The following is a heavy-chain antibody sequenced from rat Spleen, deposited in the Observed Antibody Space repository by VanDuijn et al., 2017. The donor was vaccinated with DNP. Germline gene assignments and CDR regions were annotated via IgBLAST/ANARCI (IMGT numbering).Heavy chain of an antibody. D-gene: IGHD4-3*01. Sequence: EVQLVESGGGLVQPGRSLKVSCTVSGFTFSDYYMAWVRQAPKKGLEWVASISYEGSSTYYGGSVKGRFTISRDNAKNTLYLQMNSLRSEDMATYYCARWYSSGFCFDYWGQGVMVTVSS. V-gene: IGHV5-22*01. CDR2: ISYEGSST. CDR3: ARWYSSGFCFDY. J-gene: IGHJ2*01. CDR1: GFTFSDYY.